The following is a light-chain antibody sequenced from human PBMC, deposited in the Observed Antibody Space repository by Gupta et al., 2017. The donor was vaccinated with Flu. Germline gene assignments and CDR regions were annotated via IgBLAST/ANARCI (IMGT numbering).Light chain of an antibody. J-gene: IGLJ2*01. CDR1: RSNIGSKT. V-gene: IGLV1-44*01. CDR3: AAWDASLNGVV. Sequence: QSVLTQPPSASGTPGQRVTIHCSGSRSNIGSKTVNWYQQLPGTAPKLLIYNTIQRSSGVPDRFSGSKSGTSASLAISGLQSEDEADYYCAAWDASLNGVVFGGGTNLTVL. CDR2: NTI.